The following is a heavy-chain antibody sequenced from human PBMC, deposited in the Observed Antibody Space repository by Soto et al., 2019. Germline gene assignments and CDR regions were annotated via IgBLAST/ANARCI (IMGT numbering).Heavy chain of an antibody. V-gene: IGHV1-58*01. J-gene: IGHJ4*02. CDR2: IVVGSGNT. CDR1: GFNFRTTA. CDR3: AADPYYYDSSDYYSFDQ. Sequence: SVKVSCKASGFNFRTTAVQWVRQARGQRLEWIGWIVVGSGNTNYAQNFQERVTITRDMSTSTAYLDVSRLRSEDTAVYYCAADPYYYDSSDYYSFDQWGQGTLVTVSS. D-gene: IGHD3-22*01.